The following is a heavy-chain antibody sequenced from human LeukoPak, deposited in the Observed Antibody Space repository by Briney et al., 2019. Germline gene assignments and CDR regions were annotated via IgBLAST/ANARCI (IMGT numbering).Heavy chain of an antibody. V-gene: IGHV4-59*01. CDR3: ARVGGTNYYYYGMDV. J-gene: IGHJ6*02. CDR2: IYDSGST. Sequence: SETLSLTCTVSGGSLSSYYWSWIRQPPGKGLEWIGYIYDSGSTNYNPSLKSRVTISVDASKNQFSLKLSSVTAADTAVYYCARVGGTNYYYYGMDVWGQGTTVTVSS. CDR1: GGSLSSYY. D-gene: IGHD1-1*01.